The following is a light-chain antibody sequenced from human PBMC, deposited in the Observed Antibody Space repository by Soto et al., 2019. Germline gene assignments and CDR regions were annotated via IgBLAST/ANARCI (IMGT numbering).Light chain of an antibody. CDR2: GAS. CDR1: QSVSSY. CDR3: QQYGSSHWT. J-gene: IGKJ1*01. V-gene: IGKV3-20*01. Sequence: EIVLTQSPATLSLSPGERATLSCSASQSVSSYVAWYQQKPGQAPRLLIYGASSRATGIPDRFSGSGSGTDFTLTISRLEPEDFAVYYCQQYGSSHWTFGQGTKVDIK.